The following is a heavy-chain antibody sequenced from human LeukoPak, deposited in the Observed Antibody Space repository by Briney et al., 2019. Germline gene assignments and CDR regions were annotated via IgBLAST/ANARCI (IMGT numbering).Heavy chain of an antibody. D-gene: IGHD2-2*01. CDR3: ARDPLGYCSSTGCYEIDY. CDR1: GFTFSSYS. Sequence: GGSLRLSCAASGFTFSSYSMNWVRQAPGKGLEWVSSISSSSSYIYYADSVKGRFTISRDNAKNSLYLQMNSLRAEDTAVYYCARDPLGYCSSTGCYEIDYWGQGTLVTVSS. CDR2: ISSSSSYI. J-gene: IGHJ4*02. V-gene: IGHV3-21*01.